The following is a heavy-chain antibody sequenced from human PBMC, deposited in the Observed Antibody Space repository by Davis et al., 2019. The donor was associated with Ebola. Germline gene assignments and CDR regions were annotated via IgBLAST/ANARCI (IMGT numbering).Heavy chain of an antibody. CDR3: ARDSTSARLRT. CDR2: INPDSGGT. Sequence: ASVKVSCKASGYTFSNYGISWVRQAPGQGLEWIGRINPDSGGTKYAQKFQGRVTMTWDTSISTAYMDLSRLRSDDPAFYYFARDSTSARLRTWGQGTLVTVS. V-gene: IGHV1-2*06. J-gene: IGHJ5*02. CDR1: GYTFSNYG. D-gene: IGHD2/OR15-2a*01.